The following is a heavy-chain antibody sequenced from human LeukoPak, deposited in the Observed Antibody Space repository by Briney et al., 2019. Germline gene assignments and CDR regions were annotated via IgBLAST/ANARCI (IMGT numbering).Heavy chain of an antibody. J-gene: IGHJ6*02. CDR1: GGSISSSSYY. CDR3: ARGDYGDYYYYGMDV. Sequence: SETLSLTCTVSGGSISSSSYYWGWIRQPPGKGLEWIGSIYYSGSTYYNPSLKSRVTIPVDTSKNQFSLKLSSVPAADTAVYYCARGDYGDYYYYGMDVWGQGTTVTVSS. D-gene: IGHD4-17*01. V-gene: IGHV4-39*07. CDR2: IYYSGST.